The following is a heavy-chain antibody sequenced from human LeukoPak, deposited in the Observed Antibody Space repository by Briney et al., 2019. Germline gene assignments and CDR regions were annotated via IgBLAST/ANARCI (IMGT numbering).Heavy chain of an antibody. D-gene: IGHD4-23*01. J-gene: IGHJ6*03. CDR3: ARGSGLRWFYYYYMDV. V-gene: IGHV1-8*03. Sequence: ASVKVSCKASGYTFIRYDINWVRQATGQGLEWMGWMNPNSGNTGYAQKFQGRVTITRNTSISTAYMELSSLRSEDTAVYYCARGSGLRWFYYYYMDVWGKGTTVTVSS. CDR2: MNPNSGNT. CDR1: GYTFIRYD.